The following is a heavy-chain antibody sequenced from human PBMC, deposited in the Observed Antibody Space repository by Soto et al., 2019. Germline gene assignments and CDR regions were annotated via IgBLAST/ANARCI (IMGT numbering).Heavy chain of an antibody. J-gene: IGHJ6*03. D-gene: IGHD3-3*01. CDR2: ISGSGGST. CDR1: GFTFSSYA. V-gene: IGHV3-23*01. Sequence: EVQLLESGGGLVQPGGSLRLSCAASGFTFSSYAMSWVRQAPGKGLEWVSAISGSGGSTYYAVFVKGRFTISRDNSKNTLYLQMNSLRAEDTAVYYCAKDQNDFYYMDVWVKGTTVTVSS. CDR3: AKDQNDFYYMDV.